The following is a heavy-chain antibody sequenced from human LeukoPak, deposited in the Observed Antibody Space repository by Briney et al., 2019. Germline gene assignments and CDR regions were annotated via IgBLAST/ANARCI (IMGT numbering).Heavy chain of an antibody. J-gene: IGHJ4*02. CDR2: IKQDGSEK. V-gene: IGHV3-7*01. D-gene: IGHD1-26*01. CDR1: GFTFSSYW. CDR3: ARDPVYLRWELLFNFDY. Sequence: GGSLRLPCAASGFTFSSYWMSWVRQAPGKGPEWVANIKQDGSEKYYVDSVKGRFTISRDNAKNSLYLQMNSLRAEDTAVYYCARDPVYLRWELLFNFDYWGQGTLVTVSS.